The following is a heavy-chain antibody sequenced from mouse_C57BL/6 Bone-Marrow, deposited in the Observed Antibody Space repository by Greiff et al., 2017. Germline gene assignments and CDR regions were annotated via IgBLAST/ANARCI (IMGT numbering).Heavy chain of an antibody. CDR2: ISDGGSYT. V-gene: IGHV5-4*01. CDR1: GFTFSSYA. CDR3: ARAYDYWYFDV. D-gene: IGHD2-4*01. J-gene: IGHJ1*03. Sequence: DVHLVESGGGLVKPGGSLKLSCAASGFTFSSYAMSWVRQTPEKRLEWVATISDGGSYTYYPDNVKGRFTISRDNAKNNLYLQMSHLKSEDTAMYYCARAYDYWYFDVWGTGTTVTVSS.